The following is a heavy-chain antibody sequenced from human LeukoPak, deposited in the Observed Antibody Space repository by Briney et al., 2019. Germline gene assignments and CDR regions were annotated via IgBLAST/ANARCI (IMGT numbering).Heavy chain of an antibody. CDR1: GGSISSSSYY. J-gene: IGHJ4*02. V-gene: IGHV4-39*07. CDR3: ASRIAAAGTGFDY. Sequence: SETLPLTCTVSGGSISSSSYYWGWIRQPPGKGLEWIGSIYYSGSTYYNPSLKSRVTISVDTSKNQFSLKLSSVTAADTAVYYCASRIAAAGTGFDYWGQRTLVTVSS. D-gene: IGHD6-13*01. CDR2: IYYSGST.